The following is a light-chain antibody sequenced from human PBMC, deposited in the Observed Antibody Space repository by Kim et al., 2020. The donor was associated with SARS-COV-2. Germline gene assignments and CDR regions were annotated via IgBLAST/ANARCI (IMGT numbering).Light chain of an antibody. CDR2: DAS. J-gene: IGKJ2*04. CDR3: QQRSIWPPGS. Sequence: LSPGERATLSCRASQSVDISLAWYQQKPGQAPRLLIYDASNRATGIPVRFSGSGSGTDFTLTISSLEPEDFAVYYCQQRSIWPPGSFGQGTKLEI. CDR1: QSVDIS. V-gene: IGKV3-11*01.